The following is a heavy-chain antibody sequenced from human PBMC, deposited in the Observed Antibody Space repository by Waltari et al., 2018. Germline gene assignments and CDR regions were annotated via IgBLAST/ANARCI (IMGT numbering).Heavy chain of an antibody. Sequence: QVQLQESGPGLVKPSETLSLTCTVSGGSISRYYWSWIRQPPGKGLEWIGYIYYSGSTNYNPSLKSRVTISVDTSKNQFSLKLSSVTAADTAVYYCARAVAVADYYYYYYMDVWGKGTTVTVSS. CDR3: ARAVAVADYYYYYYMDV. CDR1: GGSISRYY. J-gene: IGHJ6*03. D-gene: IGHD6-19*01. CDR2: IYYSGST. V-gene: IGHV4-59*01.